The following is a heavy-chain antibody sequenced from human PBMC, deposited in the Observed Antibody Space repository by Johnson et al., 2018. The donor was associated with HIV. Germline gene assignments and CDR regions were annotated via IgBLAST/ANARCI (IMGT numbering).Heavy chain of an antibody. V-gene: IGHV3-23*04. CDR1: GFTFSSYA. D-gene: IGHD6-13*01. CDR3: AKGRYSSSWYLAGAFDI. J-gene: IGHJ3*02. CDR2: ISGSGGST. Sequence: VQLVESGGGLVQPGVSLRLACAASGFTFSSYAMSWVRQAPGKGLEWVSAISGSGGSTYYAESVKGQFTISRDNSKNTLYLQMNSLRAEDTAIYYCAKGRYSSSWYLAGAFDIWGQGTMVTVSS.